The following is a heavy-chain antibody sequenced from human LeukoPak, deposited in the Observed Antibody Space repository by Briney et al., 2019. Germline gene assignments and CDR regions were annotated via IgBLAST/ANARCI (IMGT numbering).Heavy chain of an antibody. CDR3: ARYDILTGRFDY. V-gene: IGHV4-39*07. CDR2: IYYSGST. Sequence: SETLSLTCTVSGGSISSSSYYWGWIRQPPGKGLEWIGSIYYSGSTYYNPSLKSRVTISVDTSKNQFSLKLSSVTAADTAVYYCARYDILTGRFDYWGQGTLVTVSS. CDR1: GGSISSSSYY. J-gene: IGHJ4*02. D-gene: IGHD3-9*01.